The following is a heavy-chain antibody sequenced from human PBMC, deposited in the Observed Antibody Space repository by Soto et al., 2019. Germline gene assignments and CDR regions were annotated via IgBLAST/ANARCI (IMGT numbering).Heavy chain of an antibody. CDR3: ARSRLMEWLSPLDY. CDR1: GGTFSSYA. J-gene: IGHJ4*02. CDR2: IIPIFGTA. V-gene: IGHV1-69*01. Sequence: QVQLVQSGAEVKKPGSSVKVSCTASGGTFSSYAISWVRQAPGQGLEWMGGIIPIFGTANYAQKFQGRVTITADESTSTAYMELSSLRSEDTAVYYCARSRLMEWLSPLDYWGQGTLVTVSS. D-gene: IGHD3-3*01.